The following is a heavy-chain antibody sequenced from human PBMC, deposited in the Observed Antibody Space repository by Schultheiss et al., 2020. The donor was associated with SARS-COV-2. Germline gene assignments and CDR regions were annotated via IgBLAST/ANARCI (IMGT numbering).Heavy chain of an antibody. Sequence: GGSLRLSCADSGFVFGSYDMHWVRQAPGKGLEWVALMSHDGSKEYYADSVKGRFTISRDNAKNSLYLQMNSLRAEDTAVYYCARDSTGVPAARNYYYYYGMDVWGQGTAVTVSS. CDR3: ARDSTGVPAARNYYYYYGMDV. CDR2: MSHDGSKE. V-gene: IGHV3-33*05. CDR1: GFVFGSYD. D-gene: IGHD2-2*01. J-gene: IGHJ6*02.